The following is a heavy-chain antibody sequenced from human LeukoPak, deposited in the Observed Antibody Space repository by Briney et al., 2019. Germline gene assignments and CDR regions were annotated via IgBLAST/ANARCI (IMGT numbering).Heavy chain of an antibody. J-gene: IGHJ4*02. V-gene: IGHV1-69*05. Sequence: EASVKVSCKASGGTFSSYAISWVRQAPGQGVEWMGGIIPIFGTANYAQKFQGRVTITTDESTSTAYMELSSLRSEDTAVYYCARDGWYYYDSSGYYYWGQGTLVTVSS. CDR2: IIPIFGTA. CDR3: ARDGWYYYDSSGYYY. D-gene: IGHD3-22*01. CDR1: GGTFSSYA.